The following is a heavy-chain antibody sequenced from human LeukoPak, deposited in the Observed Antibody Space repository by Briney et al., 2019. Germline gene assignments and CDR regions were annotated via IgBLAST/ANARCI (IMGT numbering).Heavy chain of an antibody. D-gene: IGHD5-18*01. CDR2: IIPIFGTA. CDR3: ARYGYGYIY. Sequence: SVKVSCKASGYTFTSYYMHWVRQAPGQGLEWMGGIIPIFGTANYAQKFQGRVTITADESTSTAYMELSSLRSEDTAVYYCARYGYGYIYWGQGTLVTVSS. CDR1: GYTFTSYY. J-gene: IGHJ4*02. V-gene: IGHV1-69*13.